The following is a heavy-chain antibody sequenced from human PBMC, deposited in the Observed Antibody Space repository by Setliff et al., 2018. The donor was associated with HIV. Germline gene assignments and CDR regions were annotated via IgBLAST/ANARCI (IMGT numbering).Heavy chain of an antibody. V-gene: IGHV4-34*01. CDR2: INHSGSP. Sequence: SETLSLTCAVYGGSFSGYYWSWIRQPPGKGLEWIGEINHSGSPNYNPSVKSRVTISVDTSKNQFSLKLSSVTAADTAVYYCARHVEYMVRGVITHYYYYYMDVWGKGTTVTVSS. CDR1: GGSFSGYY. D-gene: IGHD3-10*01. CDR3: ARHVEYMVRGVITHYYYYYMDV. J-gene: IGHJ6*03.